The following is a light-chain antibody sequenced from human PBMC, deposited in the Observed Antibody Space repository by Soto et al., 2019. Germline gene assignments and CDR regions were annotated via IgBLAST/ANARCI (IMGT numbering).Light chain of an antibody. CDR2: GAS. J-gene: IGKJ3*01. V-gene: IGKV3-20*01. CDR1: QSVSANY. CDR3: QQYGSSPFT. Sequence: EVVLTQSPATLSLSPGERATLSCRANQSVSANYLAWYQQKPGQAPRLLIYGASSRATGIPDRFRGSGSGTDFTLTISRREPEDFAVFYWQQYGSSPFTFVPGTKVDIK.